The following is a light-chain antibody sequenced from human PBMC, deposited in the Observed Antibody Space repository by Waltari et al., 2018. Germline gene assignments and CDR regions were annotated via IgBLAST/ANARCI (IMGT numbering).Light chain of an antibody. V-gene: IGKV4-1*01. CDR2: WAS. J-gene: IGKJ1*01. CDR3: QQYYITPWA. Sequence: DIVMTQSPDSLALSLGERATINCQSSQSVLYNSNKKNYVAWYQQRPRQPPKLLISWASMREAGVPDRFSGSGSGTDFTLTISSLQAEDVAVYYCQQYYITPWAFGQGTKVEIK. CDR1: QSVLYNSNKKNY.